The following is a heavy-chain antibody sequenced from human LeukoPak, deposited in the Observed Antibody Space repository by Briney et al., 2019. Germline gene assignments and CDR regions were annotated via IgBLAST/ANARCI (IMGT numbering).Heavy chain of an antibody. CDR3: ARAYSGSSYYYYYMDV. Sequence: GGSLRLSCVASGFTFSSRDWMSWVRQAPGKGLEWVANIKQDGSEKYYVDSVKGRFTISRDNAKNSLYLQMNSLRAEDTAVYYCARAYSGSSYYYYYMDVWGKGTTVTVSS. D-gene: IGHD1-26*01. CDR2: IKQDGSEK. J-gene: IGHJ6*03. V-gene: IGHV3-7*01. CDR1: GFTFSSRDW.